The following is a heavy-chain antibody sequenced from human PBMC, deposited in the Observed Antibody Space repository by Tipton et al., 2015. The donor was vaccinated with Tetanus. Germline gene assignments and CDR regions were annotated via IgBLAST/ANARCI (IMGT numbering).Heavy chain of an antibody. Sequence: TLSLTCTVSGSSITSTTHYWGWIRQAPGKGLEWIGIIYYSGSTYYNASLRSRVTISVDTSKNQFSLKLRSVTAADTAFYYCSRTAVNWFDPWGPGILVTVSS. D-gene: IGHD2-21*02. CDR3: SRTAVNWFDP. CDR1: GSSITSTTHY. V-gene: IGHV4-39*01. J-gene: IGHJ5*02. CDR2: IYYSGST.